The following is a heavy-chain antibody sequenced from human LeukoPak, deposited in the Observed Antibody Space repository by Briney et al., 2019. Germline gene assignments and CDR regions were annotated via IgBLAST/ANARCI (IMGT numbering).Heavy chain of an antibody. CDR1: GGSINSGGYY. Sequence: PSETLSLTCTVSGGSINSGGYYWSWIRQHPGKGLEWIGYIYYSGSTYYNPSLKSRVTISVDTSKNQFSLKLSSVTAADTAVYYCARLGHDILTGYYPYYYYYGMDVWGQGTTVTVSS. J-gene: IGHJ6*02. D-gene: IGHD3-9*01. CDR2: IYYSGST. V-gene: IGHV4-31*03. CDR3: ARLGHDILTGYYPYYYYYGMDV.